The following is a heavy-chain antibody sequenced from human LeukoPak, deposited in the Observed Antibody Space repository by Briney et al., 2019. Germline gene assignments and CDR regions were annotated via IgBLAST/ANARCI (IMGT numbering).Heavy chain of an antibody. J-gene: IGHJ4*02. CDR2: ISHDGSNK. CDR1: GFTFTSYG. CDR3: VIGHCSSTSCYDGY. V-gene: IGHV3-30*03. D-gene: IGHD2-2*01. Sequence: QSGGSLRLSYAASGFTFTSYGMHWVRQAPGKGLEWVAVISHDGSNKYYADSVKGRFTISRDNSKNTLYLQMSSLRAEDTAVYYCVIGHCSSTSCYDGYWGQGTLVTVSS.